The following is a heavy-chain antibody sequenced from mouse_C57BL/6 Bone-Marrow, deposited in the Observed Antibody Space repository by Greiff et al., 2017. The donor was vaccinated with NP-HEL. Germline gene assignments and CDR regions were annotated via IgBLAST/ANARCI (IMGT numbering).Heavy chain of an antibody. D-gene: IGHD1-1*02. CDR1: GFYIKDDY. Sequence: VQLQQSGAELVRPGASVKLSCTASGFYIKDDYMYWVKQRPEQGLEWIGWIDPEYGDTEYASKFQGKATITAAKSSNTAYLQLSSLTTKDTAVYYFTAPLVGGAIDYWGQGTSVTVSS. V-gene: IGHV14-4*01. CDR2: IDPEYGDT. CDR3: TAPLVGGAIDY. J-gene: IGHJ4*01.